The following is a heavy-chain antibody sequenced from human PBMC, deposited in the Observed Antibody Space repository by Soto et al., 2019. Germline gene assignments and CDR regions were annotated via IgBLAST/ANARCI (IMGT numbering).Heavy chain of an antibody. J-gene: IGHJ4*02. CDR3: ARAGLGVAGNYYFDY. V-gene: IGHV1-18*01. D-gene: IGHD3-16*01. CDR2: ISAYNGNT. Sequence: ASVKVCCKACGYTFTSYGISWARQAPGQGLEWMGWISAYNGNTNYAQKLQGRVTMTTDTSTSTAYMELRSLRSDDTAVYYCARAGLGVAGNYYFDYWGQGTLVTVSS. CDR1: GYTFTSYG.